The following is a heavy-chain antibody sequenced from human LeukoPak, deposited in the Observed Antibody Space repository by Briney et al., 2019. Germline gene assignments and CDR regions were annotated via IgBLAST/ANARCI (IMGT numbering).Heavy chain of an antibody. Sequence: GGSLRLSCAASGFTYSDYYMSWIRQAPGKGLEWVSYISSSGSTIYYADPVKGRFTISRDNAKNSLYLQMNSLRAEDTAVYYCARDYYDSSGYYWFDPWGQGTLVTVSS. J-gene: IGHJ5*02. CDR3: ARDYYDSSGYYWFDP. V-gene: IGHV3-11*01. D-gene: IGHD3-22*01. CDR1: GFTYSDYY. CDR2: ISSSGSTI.